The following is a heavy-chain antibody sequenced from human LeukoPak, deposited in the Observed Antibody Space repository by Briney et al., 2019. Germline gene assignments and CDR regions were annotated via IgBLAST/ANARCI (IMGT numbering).Heavy chain of an antibody. V-gene: IGHV1-2*02. D-gene: IGHD3-22*01. CDR1: GYIFSHYY. Sequence: ASVKVSCTASGYIFSHYYMHWVRQAPGRGLEWVAWINPNTGVTKFIEKLKGRVTLTTDTSSGTAYLELTDLRSDDTAEYFCARAEGPFDTTGYYYIVWGRGTLVIVSS. J-gene: IGHJ4*02. CDR2: INPNTGVT. CDR3: ARAEGPFDTTGYYYIV.